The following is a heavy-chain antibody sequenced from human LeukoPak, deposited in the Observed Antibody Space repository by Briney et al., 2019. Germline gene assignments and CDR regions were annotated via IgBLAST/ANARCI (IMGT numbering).Heavy chain of an antibody. Sequence: PGGSLRLSCSASGFTFSNYAISWVRQAPGKGLEWVSGISGSGDSTYYADSVKGRFTISRDNSKNTLYLQMNSLRADDTAVYYCAKHNGSPGYSSGWLGIDYWGQGTLVTVSS. CDR2: ISGSGDST. D-gene: IGHD6-19*01. CDR3: AKHNGSPGYSSGWLGIDY. J-gene: IGHJ4*02. CDR1: GFTFSNYA. V-gene: IGHV3-23*01.